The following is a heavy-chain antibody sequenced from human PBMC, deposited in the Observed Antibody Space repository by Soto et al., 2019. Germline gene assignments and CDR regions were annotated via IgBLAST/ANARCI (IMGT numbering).Heavy chain of an antibody. CDR3: ARGGSVAVVTDGFDH. CDR1: GYTFTSFY. CDR2: INPSGGST. J-gene: IGHJ4*02. V-gene: IGHV1-46*01. Sequence: QVQVVQSGAEVKKPGASVKVSCKASGYTFTSFYLHWVRQAPGQGLEWMGRINPSGGSTSYAQRFRGRVTVTRDTSTSTVYMELSSLRSDDTAVYYCARGGSVAVVTDGFDHWGQVTLVTVSS. D-gene: IGHD2-21*02.